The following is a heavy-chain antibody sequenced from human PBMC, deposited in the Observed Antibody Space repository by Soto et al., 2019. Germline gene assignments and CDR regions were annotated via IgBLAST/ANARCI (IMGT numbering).Heavy chain of an antibody. CDR1: GFPVSSNY. J-gene: IGHJ6*03. V-gene: IGHV3-66*01. D-gene: IGHD4-17*01. CDR3: ARGYGDYYYYYMDV. Sequence: GGSLRLSCAASGFPVSSNYMSWVRQAPGKRLHSVSVIYSGGRTYYADSVKGRFTISRDNSKNTLYLQMNSLRAEDTAVYYCARGYGDYYYYYMDVWGKGTTVTVSS. CDR2: IYSGGRT.